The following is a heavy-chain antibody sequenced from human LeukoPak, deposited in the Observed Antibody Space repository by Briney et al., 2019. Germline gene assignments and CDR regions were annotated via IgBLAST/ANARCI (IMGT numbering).Heavy chain of an antibody. CDR2: ISYSGGTT. CDR3: AKDGVVRGLGPYYFDS. V-gene: IGHV3-23*01. J-gene: IGHJ4*02. Sequence: PGGSLRLSCASSGFTFTSYAVSWVRRAPGKGLEWVSTISYSGGTTYHTDSVKGRFTISRDISKNTVYLQMNSLKAEDTAVYYCAKDGVVRGLGPYYFDSWGQGSLVTVSS. D-gene: IGHD3-10*01. CDR1: GFTFTSYA.